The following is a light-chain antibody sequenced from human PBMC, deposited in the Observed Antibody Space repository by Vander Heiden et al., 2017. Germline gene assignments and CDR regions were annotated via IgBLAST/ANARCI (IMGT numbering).Light chain of an antibody. V-gene: IGKV1-39*01. Sequence: DMQMTQSPSSLSASAGDRVTITCRASQSISYYLNWYQQKPGKAPKLLIYAASSLQSGVTSRFSGSGSGTDFTLTIRNLQPEDFATYYYQQSYSPPWAFGQGIKVEIK. CDR2: AAS. CDR3: QQSYSPPWA. J-gene: IGKJ1*01. CDR1: QSISYY.